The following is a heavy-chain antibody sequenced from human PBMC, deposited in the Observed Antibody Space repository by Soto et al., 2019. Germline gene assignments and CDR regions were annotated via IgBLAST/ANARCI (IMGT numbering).Heavy chain of an antibody. V-gene: IGHV1-3*01. CDR3: ARGLNGYLNYFNY. CDR1: GYTFTSYA. Sequence: QVQLVQSGAEVKKPGASVKVSCKTSGYTFTSYAIHWVRQAPGQRLEWMGWINAGNGNTKYSQKFQGRVTITRDTSASTAYMELSSLRTVVTAVYYCARGLNGYLNYFNYWGQRTLGNVSS. CDR2: INAGNGNT. J-gene: IGHJ4*02. D-gene: IGHD1-1*01.